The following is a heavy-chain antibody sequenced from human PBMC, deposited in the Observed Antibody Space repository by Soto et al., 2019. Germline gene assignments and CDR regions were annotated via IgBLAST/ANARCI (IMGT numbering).Heavy chain of an antibody. CDR3: AKEILTWSGYFFIYGMDV. CDR1: GFTFSSYA. CDR2: ISGSGGST. J-gene: IGHJ6*02. Sequence: GGSLRLSCAASGFTFSSYAMSWVRQAPGKGLEWVSAISGSGGSTYYADSVKGRFTISRDNAKNSLYLQMNSLRAEDTALYYCAKEILTWSGYFFIYGMDVWGQGNTVTVSS. D-gene: IGHD3-3*01. V-gene: IGHV3-23*01.